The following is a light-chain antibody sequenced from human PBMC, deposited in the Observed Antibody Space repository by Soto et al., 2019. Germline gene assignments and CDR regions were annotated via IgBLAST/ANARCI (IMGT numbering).Light chain of an antibody. CDR3: HQRNT. V-gene: IGKV3-11*01. J-gene: IGKJ5*01. Sequence: VLTQSPATLSLSPGDRATLSYRASQSVNTYLAWYRQVPGQHPRLLIYATTNRAAGIPPRFSGSRSGTDFTLAISSVGPEDFALYYCHQRNTFGQGTRLEIK. CDR1: QSVNTY. CDR2: ATT.